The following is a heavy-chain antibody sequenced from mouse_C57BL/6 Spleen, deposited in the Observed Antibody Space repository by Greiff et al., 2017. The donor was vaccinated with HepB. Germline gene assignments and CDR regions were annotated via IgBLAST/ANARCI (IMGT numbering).Heavy chain of an antibody. CDR3: ARDYYYGSSYNWYFDV. Sequence: QVQLQQPGTELVKPGASVKLSCKASGYTFTSYWMHWVKQRPGQGLEWIGNINPSNGGTNYNEKFKSKATLTVDKSSSTAYMQLSSLTSEASAVYYCARDYYYGSSYNWYFDVWGTGTTVTVSS. CDR1: GYTFTSYW. D-gene: IGHD1-1*01. J-gene: IGHJ1*03. V-gene: IGHV1-53*01. CDR2: INPSNGGT.